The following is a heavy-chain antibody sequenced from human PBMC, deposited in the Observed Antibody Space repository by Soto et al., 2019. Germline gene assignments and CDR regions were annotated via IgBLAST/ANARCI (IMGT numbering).Heavy chain of an antibody. CDR1: GFTFSSYA. V-gene: IGHV3-30-3*01. Sequence: LRLSCAASGFTFSSYAMHWVRQAPGKGLEWVAVMSYDGSNKYYADSVKGRFTISRDNSKNTLYLQMNSLRAEDTAVYYCARGLGSGWYWGGYYGMDVWGQGTTVTVSS. J-gene: IGHJ6*02. CDR2: MSYDGSNK. D-gene: IGHD6-19*01. CDR3: ARGLGSGWYWGGYYGMDV.